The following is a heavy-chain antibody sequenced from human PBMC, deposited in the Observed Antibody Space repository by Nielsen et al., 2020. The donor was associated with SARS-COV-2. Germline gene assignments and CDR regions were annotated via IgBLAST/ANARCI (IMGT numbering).Heavy chain of an antibody. CDR3: TTVYRGTRSG. CDR2: ISGSGGST. D-gene: IGHD3-3*01. Sequence: GESLKISCAASGFTFSSYAMSWVRQAPGKGLEWVSAISGSGGSTYYADSVKGRFTISRDNSKNTLYLQMNSLRAEDTAVYYCTTVYRGTRSGWGQGTLVTVSS. J-gene: IGHJ4*02. CDR1: GFTFSSYA. V-gene: IGHV3-23*01.